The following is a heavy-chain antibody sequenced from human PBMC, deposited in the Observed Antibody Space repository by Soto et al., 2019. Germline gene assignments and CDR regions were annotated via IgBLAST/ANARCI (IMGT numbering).Heavy chain of an antibody. Sequence: QITLKESGPTLVNPTQPLTLTCTFSGFSLSTSAVGVGWIRQPPGKALECLALIYWDDDKRYSPSLKSRLTVTKDTSKNQVVLTMTNLDPVDTATYYCAHIYGDHFFDYWGQGTLVTVSS. V-gene: IGHV2-5*02. D-gene: IGHD4-17*01. J-gene: IGHJ4*02. CDR3: AHIYGDHFFDY. CDR2: IYWDDDK. CDR1: GFSLSTSAVG.